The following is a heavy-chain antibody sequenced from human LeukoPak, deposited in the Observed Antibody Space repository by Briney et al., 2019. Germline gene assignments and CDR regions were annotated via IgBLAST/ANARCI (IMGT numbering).Heavy chain of an antibody. V-gene: IGHV1-69*02. J-gene: IGHJ6*02. CDR1: GGTFSSYT. D-gene: IGHD1-20*01. Sequence: ASVKVSCKAPGGTFSSYTISWVRQAPGQGLEWMGRIIPILGIANYAQKFQGRVTITADKSTSTAYMELSSLRFEDTAVYYCAREPHNWNYDYYGMDVWGQGTTVTVSS. CDR3: AREPHNWNYDYYGMDV. CDR2: IIPILGIA.